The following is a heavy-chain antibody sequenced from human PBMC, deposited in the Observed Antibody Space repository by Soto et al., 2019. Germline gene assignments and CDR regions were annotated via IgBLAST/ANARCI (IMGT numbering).Heavy chain of an antibody. CDR1: GFTFSGYG. CDR2: TRHDGSNT. V-gene: IGHV3-33*01. CDR3: ARDGVGATTFFGYFDY. D-gene: IGHD1-26*01. Sequence: QVQLVESGGGVVQPGRSLRLSCAASGFTFSGYGMHWVRQAPGKGLEWVAITRHDGSNTYYADSVRGRFTISRDNSKKTLYLQMDSLSAKATDVYYCARDGVGATTFFGYFDYWGQGTLVTVSS. J-gene: IGHJ4*02.